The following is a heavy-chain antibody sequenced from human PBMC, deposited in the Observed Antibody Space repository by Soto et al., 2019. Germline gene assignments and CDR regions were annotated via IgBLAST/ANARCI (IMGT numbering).Heavy chain of an antibody. CDR3: ARERGHYYDSSGYYSAY. V-gene: IGHV1-69*13. J-gene: IGHJ4*02. CDR2: IIPIFGTA. CDR1: GGTFSSYA. Sequence: SVKVSCKASGGTFSSYAISWVRQAPGQGLEWMGGIIPIFGTANYAQKFRGRVTITADESTSTAYMELSSLRSEDTAVYYCARERGHYYDSSGYYSAYWGQGTLVTVSS. D-gene: IGHD3-22*01.